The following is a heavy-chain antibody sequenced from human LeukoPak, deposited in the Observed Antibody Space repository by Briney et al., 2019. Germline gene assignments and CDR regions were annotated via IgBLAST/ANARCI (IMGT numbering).Heavy chain of an antibody. V-gene: IGHV3-30*18. CDR2: ISYDGSNK. CDR3: AKASGYTSGENFDY. J-gene: IGHJ4*02. CDR1: AFTFSSYG. D-gene: IGHD2-2*02. Sequence: GGSLRLSCAASAFTFSSYGMHWVRHTPGKGLEWVAVISYDGSNKYYADSVKGRFTISRDNSKNTPYLQMNSLRAEDTAVYYCAKASGYTSGENFDYWGQGTLVTVSS.